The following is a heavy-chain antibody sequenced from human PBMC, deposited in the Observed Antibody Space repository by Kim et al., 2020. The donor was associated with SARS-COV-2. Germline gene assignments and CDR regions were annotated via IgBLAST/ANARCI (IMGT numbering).Heavy chain of an antibody. CDR1: GFTFSSYD. J-gene: IGHJ6*02. D-gene: IGHD3-3*01. V-gene: IGHV3-13*04. CDR2: IGTAGDT. Sequence: GGSLRLSCAASGFTFSSYDMHWVRQATGKGLEWVSAIGTAGDTYYPGSVKGRFTISRENAKNSLYLQMNSLRAGDTAVYYCARGGRGGSAIFGVVIIDPYGIDVWGQGTTVTVSS. CDR3: ARGGRGGSAIFGVVIIDPYGIDV.